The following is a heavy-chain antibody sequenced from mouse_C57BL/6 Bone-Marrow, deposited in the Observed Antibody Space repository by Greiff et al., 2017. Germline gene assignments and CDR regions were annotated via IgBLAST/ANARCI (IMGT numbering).Heavy chain of an antibody. J-gene: IGHJ2*01. CDR2: ISSGSSTI. CDR1: GFTFSDYG. D-gene: IGHD1-1*01. V-gene: IGHV5-17*01. CDR3: ARHYGSSSYYFDY. Sequence: DVQLVESGGGLVKPGGSLKLSCAASGFTFSDYGMHWVRQAPEKGLEWVAYISSGSSTIYYADTVKGRFTISRDNAKNTLFLQMTSLRSEDTAMYYCARHYGSSSYYFDYWGQGTTLTVSS.